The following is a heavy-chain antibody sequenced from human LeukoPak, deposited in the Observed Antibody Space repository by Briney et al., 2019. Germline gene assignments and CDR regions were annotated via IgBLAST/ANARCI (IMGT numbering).Heavy chain of an antibody. CDR3: ARVFPGGYSYGRHFDY. CDR1: GYTFTSYD. J-gene: IGHJ4*02. D-gene: IGHD5-18*01. Sequence: ASVKVSCKASGYTFTSYDINWVRQATGQGLEWMGWMNPNSGGTNYAQKFQGRVTMTTDTSTSTAYMELRSLRSDDTAVYYCARVFPGGYSYGRHFDYWGQGTLVTVSS. V-gene: IGHV1-8*01. CDR2: MNPNSGGT.